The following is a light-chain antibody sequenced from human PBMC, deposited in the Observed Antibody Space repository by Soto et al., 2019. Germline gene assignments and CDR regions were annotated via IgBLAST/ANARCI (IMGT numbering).Light chain of an antibody. J-gene: IGLJ1*01. CDR1: SSDVGGYNY. Sequence: QSALTQPASVSGSPGQSITISCTGTSSDVGGYNYVSWYQQHPGKVPKLMMYEVSDRPSGVSNRFSGSKSGSTASLTISGLQAEDEADYYCSSYTSSTTYVFGTGTKLTVL. CDR3: SSYTSSTTYV. V-gene: IGLV2-14*01. CDR2: EVS.